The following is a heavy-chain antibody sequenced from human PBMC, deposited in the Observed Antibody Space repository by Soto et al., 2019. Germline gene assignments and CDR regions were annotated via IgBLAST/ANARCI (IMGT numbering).Heavy chain of an antibody. V-gene: IGHV1-3*01. CDR3: ARAPQPSPIPNWFDP. CDR1: GYTFTSYA. Sequence: QVQLVQSGAEVKKPGASVKVCCKASGYTFTSYAMHWVRHAPGQRLEWMGWINAGNGNTKYSQKFQGRVTITRDTSASTAYMELSSLRSEDTAVYYCARAPQPSPIPNWFDPWGQGTLVTVSS. J-gene: IGHJ5*02. CDR2: INAGNGNT.